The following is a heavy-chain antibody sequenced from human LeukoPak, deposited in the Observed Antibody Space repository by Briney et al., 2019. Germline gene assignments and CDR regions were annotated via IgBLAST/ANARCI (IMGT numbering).Heavy chain of an antibody. CDR2: ISGSGGST. J-gene: IGHJ4*02. V-gene: IGHV3-23*01. D-gene: IGHD3-3*01. CDR1: GFTFSSYA. Sequence: PGGSLRLSCAASGFTFSSYAMSWVRQAPGKGLEWVSAISGSGGSTYYADSVKGRFTISRDNSKNTLYLQMNSLRAEDTAVYYCAKDSRGQEYYDFWSGYLVYYFDYWGQGTLVTVSS. CDR3: AKDSRGQEYYDFWSGYLVYYFDY.